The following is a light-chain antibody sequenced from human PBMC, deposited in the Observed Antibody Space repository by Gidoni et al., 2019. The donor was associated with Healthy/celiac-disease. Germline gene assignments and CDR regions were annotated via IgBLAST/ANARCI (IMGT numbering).Light chain of an antibody. V-gene: IGKV1-39*01. CDR1: KSISSY. J-gene: IGKJ4*02. CDR2: AAS. CDR3: QQSYSTPLT. Sequence: DIQQTQYPSSLSASVGDRVTITCRESKSISSYLTWYQQKPGKAPKLLIDAASSLQSGVPSRVSGSGSGTDFTLTISSLLPEDFSTYYCQQSYSTPLTFGGGTKVEIK.